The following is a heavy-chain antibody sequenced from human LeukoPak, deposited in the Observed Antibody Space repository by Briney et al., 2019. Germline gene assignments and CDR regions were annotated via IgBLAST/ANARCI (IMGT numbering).Heavy chain of an antibody. V-gene: IGHV3-48*03. Sequence: GGSLRLSCAASGFTFSSYEMNWVRQAPGKGLEWVSYISSSGSTIYYADSVKGRFTISRDNAKNSLYLQMNSLRAEDTAVYYCARDLRDGYNYKDEGDYWGQGTLVTVSS. D-gene: IGHD5-24*01. J-gene: IGHJ4*02. CDR3: ARDLRDGYNYKDEGDY. CDR1: GFTFSSYE. CDR2: ISSSGSTI.